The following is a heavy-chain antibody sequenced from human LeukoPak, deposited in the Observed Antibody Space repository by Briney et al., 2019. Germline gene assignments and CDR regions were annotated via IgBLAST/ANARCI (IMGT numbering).Heavy chain of an antibody. CDR1: GFTFSNYA. J-gene: IGHJ4*02. CDR3: ARGARRGDDYGGFFDY. D-gene: IGHD4-23*01. V-gene: IGHV3-30*04. CDR2: ISYDGSHQ. Sequence: PGGSLRLSCAASGFTFSNYANHWVRQGPGKGLEWVAVISYDGSHQDYADSVKGRFTISRDNSKNTLYLHMNSLRAEDTAVYYCARGARRGDDYGGFFDYWGQGILVTVSS.